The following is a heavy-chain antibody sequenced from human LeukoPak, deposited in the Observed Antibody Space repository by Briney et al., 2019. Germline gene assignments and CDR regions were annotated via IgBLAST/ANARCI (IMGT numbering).Heavy chain of an antibody. CDR1: GGSISSSSYY. J-gene: IGHJ3*02. V-gene: IGHV4-39*07. D-gene: IGHD3-16*02. CDR2: IYYSGST. Sequence: PSETLSLTCTVSGGSISSSSYYWGWIRQPPGKGLEWIGSIYYSGSTYYNPSLKSRVTISVDTSKTKFSLKLSSVTAADTAVYYCARGGYDYVWGSYRYSHAFDIWGQGTMVTVSS. CDR3: ARGGYDYVWGSYRYSHAFDI.